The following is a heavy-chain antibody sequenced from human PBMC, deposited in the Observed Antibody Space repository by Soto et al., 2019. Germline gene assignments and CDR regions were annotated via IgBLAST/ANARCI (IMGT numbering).Heavy chain of an antibody. CDR1: GGSLSGYY. CDR3: ARSRRFLGRRCDWFDP. V-gene: IGHV4-34*01. CDR2: INPGGIT. D-gene: IGHD3-3*01. J-gene: IGHJ5*02. Sequence: SETQSLTCAVYGGSLSGYYWTWIRQPPGKGLEWIGEINPGGITNYNPSVKSRLTISVDTSKNQFSLKLSSVTAADTAVYYCARSRRFLGRRCDWFDPWGQGTLVTVSS.